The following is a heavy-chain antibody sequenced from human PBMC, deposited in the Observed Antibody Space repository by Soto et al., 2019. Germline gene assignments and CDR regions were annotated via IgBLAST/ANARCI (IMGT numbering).Heavy chain of an antibody. D-gene: IGHD6-19*01. CDR2: TYYRSKWYN. J-gene: IGHJ3*02. V-gene: IGHV6-1*01. CDR3: ARDQHSSAWYEGLGAFDI. Sequence: PSQTLSLTCAISGDSVSSNSAAWNWIRQSPSRGLEWLGRTYYRSKWYNDYAVSVKSRITINPDTSKNQFSLQLNSVTPEDTAVYYCARDQHSSAWYEGLGAFDIWGQGTMVTVSS. CDR1: GDSVSSNSAA.